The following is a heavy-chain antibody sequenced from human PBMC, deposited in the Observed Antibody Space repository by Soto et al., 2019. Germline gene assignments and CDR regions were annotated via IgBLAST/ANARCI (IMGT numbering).Heavy chain of an antibody. CDR2: IRGSGGST. J-gene: IGHJ5*02. Sequence: GGSLRLSCAASGFTLSSYAMSCVRQAPGKGLEWVSAIRGSGGSTYYADSVKGRFTISRDNSKNTLYLQMNSLRAEDTAVYYCSKAPYGFWSSYAKNWLDTWGQGTLVAASS. D-gene: IGHD3-3*01. CDR1: GFTLSSYA. CDR3: SKAPYGFWSSYAKNWLDT. V-gene: IGHV3-23*01.